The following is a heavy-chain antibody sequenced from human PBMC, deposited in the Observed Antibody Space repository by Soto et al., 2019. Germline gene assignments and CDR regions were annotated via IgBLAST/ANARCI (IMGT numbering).Heavy chain of an antibody. CDR1: GYTFTSYG. CDR2: ISAYNGNT. D-gene: IGHD6-19*01. J-gene: IGHJ6*02. CDR3: AISDSSGWPYYYYYYGMDV. Sequence: QVQLVQSGAEVKKPGASVKVSCKASGYTFTSYGISWVRQAPGQGLEWMGWISAYNGNTNYAQKLQGRVTMTTDTSTSTAYMELRSRRSDDTAVYYCAISDSSGWPYYYYYYGMDVWGQGTTVTVSS. V-gene: IGHV1-18*01.